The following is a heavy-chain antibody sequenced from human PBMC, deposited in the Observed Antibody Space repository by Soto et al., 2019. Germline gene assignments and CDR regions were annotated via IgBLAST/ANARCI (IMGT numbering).Heavy chain of an antibody. J-gene: IGHJ5*02. D-gene: IGHD6-6*01. CDR3: AREDAARIERWFDA. CDR1: GGSIISASYS. Sequence: QVQLQESGPRLVKPSQTLSLSCAVSGGSIISASYSWNWIRQSPGRGLEWIGHIYSSGSTYYNPFLKSRVSISEDTSNNQFSLKLTSVTAADTAVYFCAREDAARIERWFDAWGQGILVTVSS. V-gene: IGHV4-31*11. CDR2: IYSSGST.